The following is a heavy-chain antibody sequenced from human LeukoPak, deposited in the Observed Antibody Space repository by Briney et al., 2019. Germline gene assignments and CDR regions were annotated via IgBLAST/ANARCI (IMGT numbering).Heavy chain of an antibody. CDR3: ARAGRIYEFDY. CDR2: INHSGST. V-gene: IGHV4-34*01. J-gene: IGHJ4*02. D-gene: IGHD2-15*01. CDR1: GGSFGGYY. Sequence: SETLSLTCAVYGGSFGGYYWSWIRQPPGKGLEWIGEINHSGSTNYNPSLKSRVTISVDTSKNQFSLKLSSVTAADTAVYYCARAGRIYEFDYWGQGTLVTVSS.